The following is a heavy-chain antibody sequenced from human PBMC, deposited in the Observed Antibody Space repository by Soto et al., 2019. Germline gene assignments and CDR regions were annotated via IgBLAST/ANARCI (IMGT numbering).Heavy chain of an antibody. CDR3: SREGYSGYDMGNWFES. CDR2: IYHSGST. Sequence: SHTRPVADAYLSASGSTVSIILRPLGKGLEWIGYIYHSGSTYYNPSLKSRVTISVDRSKNQFSLKLSSVTAADTAVYYWSREGYSGYDMGNWFESLGQATLVTFS. V-gene: IGHV4-30-2*01. CDR1: DAYLSASGST. J-gene: IGHJ5*01. D-gene: IGHD5-12*01.